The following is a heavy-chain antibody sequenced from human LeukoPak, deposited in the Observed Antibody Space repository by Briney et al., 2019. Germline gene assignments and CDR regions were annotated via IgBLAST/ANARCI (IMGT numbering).Heavy chain of an antibody. CDR3: ARGQRPIRVVTSELFDY. D-gene: IGHD3-3*01. V-gene: IGHV1-46*01. J-gene: IGHJ4*02. Sequence: ASVKVSCKASGYTFTSYYIYWVRQAPGPGLEWMGLIKPGGDNTNYAQKFQGRVTMTRDMSTSTVYMGLSSLTSEDTAVYYCARGQRPIRVVTSELFDYWGQGTLVTVSS. CDR1: GYTFTSYY. CDR2: IKPGGDNT.